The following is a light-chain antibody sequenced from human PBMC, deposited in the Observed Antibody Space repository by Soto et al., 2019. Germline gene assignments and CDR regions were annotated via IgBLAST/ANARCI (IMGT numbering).Light chain of an antibody. CDR1: SSDVGGYKY. Sequence: QSALTQPASVSGSPGQSITISCTGTSSDVGGYKYVSWYQQHPGRAPKLMIYDINYRPSGVSHRFSGSKSGNTASLTISGLQAEDEADYYCSSYTGISPYVFGTGTKLTVL. CDR3: SSYTGISPYV. J-gene: IGLJ1*01. V-gene: IGLV2-14*01. CDR2: DIN.